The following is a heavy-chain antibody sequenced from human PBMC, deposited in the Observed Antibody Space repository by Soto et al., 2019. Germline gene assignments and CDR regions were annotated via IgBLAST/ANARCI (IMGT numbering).Heavy chain of an antibody. CDR2: IIPIFGTA. CDR3: ARDNEEDYFDY. CDR1: GGTFRSYA. J-gene: IGHJ4*02. Sequence: QVQLVQSGAEVKKPGSSVKVSCKASGGTFRSYAIRWVRQAPEQGLEWMGGIIPIFGTANYAQKFQGRVTITADESTSTASMELSSLRSEDTAVYYCARDNEEDYFDYWGQGTLVTVSS. V-gene: IGHV1-69*12. D-gene: IGHD2-8*01.